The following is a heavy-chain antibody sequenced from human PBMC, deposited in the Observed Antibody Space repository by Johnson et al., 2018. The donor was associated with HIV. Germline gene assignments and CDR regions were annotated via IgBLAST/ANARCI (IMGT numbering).Heavy chain of an antibody. CDR2: IGTAGDT. V-gene: IGHV3-13*01. D-gene: IGHD2-15*01. J-gene: IGHJ3*01. CDR3: ARDLVVVVAASKGNAFDF. CDR1: GFTFSTYD. Sequence: VQLVESGGGLVQPGGSLRLSCAASGFTFSTYDMHWVRQATGKGLEWVSAIGTAGDTYYPGSVKGRFTISRENAKNSLYLQMNSLRAEDTALYYCARDLVVVVAASKGNAFDFWGQGTMVTVSS.